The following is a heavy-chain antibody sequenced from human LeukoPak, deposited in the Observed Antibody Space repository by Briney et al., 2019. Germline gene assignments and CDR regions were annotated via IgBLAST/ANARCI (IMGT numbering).Heavy chain of an antibody. J-gene: IGHJ4*02. CDR1: GFTFGSYA. V-gene: IGHV3-23*01. CDR3: AKAVGIGGLRPTDY. Sequence: GGSLRLSCAASGFTFGSYAMSWVRQAPGKGLEWVSAISGSGGSTYYADSVKGRFTISRDNSKNTLYLQMNSLRAEDTAVYYCAKAVGIGGLRPTDYWGQGTLVTVSS. D-gene: IGHD2-15*01. CDR2: ISGSGGST.